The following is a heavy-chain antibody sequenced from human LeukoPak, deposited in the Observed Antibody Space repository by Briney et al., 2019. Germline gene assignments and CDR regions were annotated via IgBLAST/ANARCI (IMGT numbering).Heavy chain of an antibody. D-gene: IGHD3-10*01. Sequence: PGGSLRLSCAASGFTFSRDSMNWVRQAPGKGLEWVSYINGGGSPIYYADSVRGRFTLSRDNAKNSLFLQMNRLRAEDTAVYFCARAGGSGSLYIYWGQGTLVTVSS. CDR1: GFTFSRDS. J-gene: IGHJ4*02. CDR2: INGGGSPI. CDR3: ARAGGSGSLYIY. V-gene: IGHV3-48*01.